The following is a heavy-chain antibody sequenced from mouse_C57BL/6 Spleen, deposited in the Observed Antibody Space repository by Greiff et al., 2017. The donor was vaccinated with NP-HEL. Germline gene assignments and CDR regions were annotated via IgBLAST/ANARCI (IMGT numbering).Heavy chain of an antibody. D-gene: IGHD1-1*01. CDR3: AREYYYGSPYWYFDV. CDR1: GYTFTSYW. CDR2: IYPGSGST. Sequence: QVQLQQPGAELVKPGASVKMSCKASGYTFTSYWITWVKQRPGQGLEWIGDIYPGSGSTNYNEKFKSKATLTVDTSSSPAYMQLSSLTSEDSAVYYCAREYYYGSPYWYFDVWGTGTTVTVSS. J-gene: IGHJ1*03. V-gene: IGHV1-55*01.